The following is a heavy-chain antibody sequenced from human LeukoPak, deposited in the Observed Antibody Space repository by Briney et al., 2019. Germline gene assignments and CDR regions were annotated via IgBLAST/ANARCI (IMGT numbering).Heavy chain of an antibody. J-gene: IGHJ4*02. V-gene: IGHV3-23*01. Sequence: GGSLRLSCAATGFTFSNYAVNWVRQAPGKGLEWVSTISGTGGSTYYADSVRGRFTISRDNSKDTLYLQMSSLRAEDAAVYYCAKDRGRYYDSSGFYWGYYFDSWGQGILVTVST. CDR2: ISGTGGST. D-gene: IGHD3-22*01. CDR1: GFTFSNYA. CDR3: AKDRGRYYDSSGFYWGYYFDS.